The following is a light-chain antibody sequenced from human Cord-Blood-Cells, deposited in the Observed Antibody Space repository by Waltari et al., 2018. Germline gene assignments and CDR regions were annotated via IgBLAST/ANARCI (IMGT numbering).Light chain of an antibody. CDR3: QQYNNSPLT. J-gene: IGKJ4*01. Sequence: EIVMTQSPATLSVSPGERATLSCRASQGVSSNFAWYQKKPGQAPRLLNYGASTRATGIPGSFSSGWSGKEFTLTISSLQSDDVAVYCCQQYNNSPLTVGGGTKVEIK. V-gene: IGKV3-15*01. CDR2: GAS. CDR1: QGVSSN.